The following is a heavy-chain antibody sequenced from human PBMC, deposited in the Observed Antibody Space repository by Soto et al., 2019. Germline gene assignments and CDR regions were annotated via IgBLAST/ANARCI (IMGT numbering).Heavy chain of an antibody. CDR2: ISYDGSNK. J-gene: IGHJ6*02. D-gene: IGHD2-2*01. V-gene: IGHV3-30-3*01. CDR1: GFTFSSYA. CDR3: ARAVGYCSSTSCPYMDV. Sequence: GGSLRLSCAASGFTFSSYAMHWVRQAPGKGLEWVAVISYDGSNKYYADSVKGRFTISRDNSKNTLYLQMNSLRAEDTAVYYCARAVGYCSSTSCPYMDVWGQGTTVTVSS.